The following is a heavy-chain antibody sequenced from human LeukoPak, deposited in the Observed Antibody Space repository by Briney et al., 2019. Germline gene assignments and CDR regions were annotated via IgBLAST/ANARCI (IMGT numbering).Heavy chain of an antibody. D-gene: IGHD2-2*01. Sequence: GESLKISCKGSGYSFTSYWIGWVRQMPGKGLEWMGIIYPGDSDTRYSPSFQGQITISADKSINTAYLQWSSLKASDTAMYYCARLGDCSSTSCRYYYHYYMDAWGKGTTVTVSS. CDR3: ARLGDCSSTSCRYYYHYYMDA. CDR2: IYPGDSDT. J-gene: IGHJ6*03. CDR1: GYSFTSYW. V-gene: IGHV5-51*01.